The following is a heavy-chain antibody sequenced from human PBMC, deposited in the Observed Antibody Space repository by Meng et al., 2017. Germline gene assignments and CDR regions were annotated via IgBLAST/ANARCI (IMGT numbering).Heavy chain of an antibody. V-gene: IGHV4-4*02. CDR3: AREAQRVGSSSGWFGQTFDY. CDR1: GGSISSSNW. Sequence: SETLSLTCAVSGGSISSSNWWSWVRQPPGKGLEWIGEIYHSGSTNYNPSLKSRVTISVDKSKNQCSLKLSSVTAADTAVYYCAREAQRVGSSSGWFGQTFDYWGQGTLVTVSS. CDR2: IYHSGST. D-gene: IGHD6-19*01. J-gene: IGHJ4*02.